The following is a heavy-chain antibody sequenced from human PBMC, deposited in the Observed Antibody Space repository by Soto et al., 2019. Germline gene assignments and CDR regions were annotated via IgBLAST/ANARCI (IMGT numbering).Heavy chain of an antibody. CDR3: ARARRSGYYPDY. D-gene: IGHD3-22*01. J-gene: IGHJ4*02. CDR1: GGSISSGGYY. Sequence: QVQLQESGPGLVKPSQTLSLTCTVSGGSISSGGYYWSWIRQHPGKGLEWIGYIYYSGSTYYNPSLKGRVTIPVDTSKNQFSLKLSSVTAADTAVYYCARARRSGYYPDYWGQGTLVTVSS. CDR2: IYYSGST. V-gene: IGHV4-31*03.